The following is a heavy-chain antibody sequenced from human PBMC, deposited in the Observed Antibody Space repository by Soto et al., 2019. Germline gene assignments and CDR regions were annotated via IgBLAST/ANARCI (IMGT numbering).Heavy chain of an antibody. D-gene: IGHD5-12*01. J-gene: IGHJ6*03. Sequence: LRLSCAASGFTVSSNYMSWVRQAPGKGLEWVSVIYSGGSTYYADSVKGRFTISRDNSKNTLYLQMNSLRAEDTAVYYCARGGFEYSGYDSDYYYYMDVWGKGTTVTVSS. CDR2: IYSGGST. CDR1: GFTVSSNY. V-gene: IGHV3-66*01. CDR3: ARGGFEYSGYDSDYYYYMDV.